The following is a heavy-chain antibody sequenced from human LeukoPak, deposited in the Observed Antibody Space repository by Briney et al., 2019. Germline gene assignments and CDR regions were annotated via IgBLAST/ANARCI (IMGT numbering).Heavy chain of an antibody. Sequence: GGSLRLSCAASGFTFSSYDMHWVRQATGKGLEWVSAIGTAGDTYYPGSVKGRFTISRENAKNSLYLQMNSLRAGDTAVYYCARATPSWYFDLWGRGTLVTVSS. CDR2: IGTAGDT. CDR1: GFTFSSYD. D-gene: IGHD4-17*01. CDR3: ARATPSWYFDL. V-gene: IGHV3-13*01. J-gene: IGHJ2*01.